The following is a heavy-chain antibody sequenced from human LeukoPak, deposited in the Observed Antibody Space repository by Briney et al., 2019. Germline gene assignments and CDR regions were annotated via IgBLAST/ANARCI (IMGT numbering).Heavy chain of an antibody. CDR3: AKDPSYTAAGIDY. Sequence: GRSPRLSCAASGFTFSIYGMHWVRQAPGKGLEWVAAIIYDGSNKYYADSVKGRFTISRDNSKNTLDLQMSSLRAEDTAVYYCAKDPSYTAAGIDYWGQGTLVTVSS. CDR2: IIYDGSNK. D-gene: IGHD6-13*01. CDR1: GFTFSIYG. V-gene: IGHV3-30*18. J-gene: IGHJ4*02.